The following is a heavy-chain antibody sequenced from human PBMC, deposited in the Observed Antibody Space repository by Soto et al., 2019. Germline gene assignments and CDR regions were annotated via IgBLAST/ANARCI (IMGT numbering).Heavy chain of an antibody. D-gene: IGHD2-21*01. V-gene: IGHV4-4*02. J-gene: IGHJ5*02. Sequence: SETLSLTCAVSGGSISSSYWWTWVRQAPVKGLQWIGEIYHSGITNYNPSLRSRVSMSVDKSNNEFSLSLTSVTAADTAVYYCATLPPRIVVVFTEMPTWGQGRLVTVSS. CDR2: IYHSGIT. CDR3: ATLPPRIVVVFTEMPT. CDR1: GGSISSSYW.